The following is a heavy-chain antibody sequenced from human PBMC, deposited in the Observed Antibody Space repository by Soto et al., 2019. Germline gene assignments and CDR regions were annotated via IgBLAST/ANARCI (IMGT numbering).Heavy chain of an antibody. CDR2: IYYSGST. Sequence: QLQLQESGPGLVKPSETLSLTCTVSGGSISSSSYYWGWIRQPPGKGLEWIGSIYYSGSTYYNPSLKSRVTISGDKSKNQFSLKLSSVTAADTAVYYCARKIFGVVIPGGWFDPWGQGTLVTVSS. D-gene: IGHD3-3*01. V-gene: IGHV4-39*01. CDR3: ARKIFGVVIPGGWFDP. J-gene: IGHJ5*02. CDR1: GGSISSSSYY.